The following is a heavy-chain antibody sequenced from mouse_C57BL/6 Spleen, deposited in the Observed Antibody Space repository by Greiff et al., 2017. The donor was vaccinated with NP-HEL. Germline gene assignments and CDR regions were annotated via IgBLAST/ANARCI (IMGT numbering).Heavy chain of an antibody. Sequence: VQLKESGPELVKPGASVKMSCKASGYTFTDYNMHWVKQSHGKSLEWIGYINPNNGGTSYNQKFKGKATLTVNKSSSTAYMELRSLTSEDSAVYYWARGAMVTTFEYWGQGTTLTVSS. CDR1: GYTFTDYN. CDR2: INPNNGGT. D-gene: IGHD2-2*01. V-gene: IGHV1-22*01. CDR3: ARGAMVTTFEY. J-gene: IGHJ2*01.